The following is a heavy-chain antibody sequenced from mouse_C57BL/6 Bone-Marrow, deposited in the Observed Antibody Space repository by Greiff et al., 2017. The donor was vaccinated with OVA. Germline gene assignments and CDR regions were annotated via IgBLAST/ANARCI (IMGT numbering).Heavy chain of an antibody. Sequence: QVQLQQPGAELVKPGASVKMSCKASGYTFTSYWITWVKQRPGQGLEWIGDIYPGSGSTNYNEKFKSKATLTVDTSSSTAYMQLSSLTSEDSAVYYCARRLTTVVAEDYWGQGTTLTVSS. CDR2: IYPGSGST. CDR1: GYTFTSYW. D-gene: IGHD1-1*01. V-gene: IGHV1-55*01. J-gene: IGHJ2*01. CDR3: ARRLTTVVAEDY.